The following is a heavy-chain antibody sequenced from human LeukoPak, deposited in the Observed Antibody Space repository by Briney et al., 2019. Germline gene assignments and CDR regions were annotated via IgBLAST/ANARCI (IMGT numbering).Heavy chain of an antibody. Sequence: GGSLRLSCAASGFTFSSYAMSWVRQAPGKGLEWVSAISGSGGSTYYADSVKGRFTISRDNAKNTLYLQMNSLSAEDTAVYYCAREVSGSYQPDSFDYWGQGTLVTVSS. D-gene: IGHD1-26*01. CDR3: AREVSGSYQPDSFDY. J-gene: IGHJ4*02. CDR1: GFTFSSYA. V-gene: IGHV3-23*01. CDR2: ISGSGGST.